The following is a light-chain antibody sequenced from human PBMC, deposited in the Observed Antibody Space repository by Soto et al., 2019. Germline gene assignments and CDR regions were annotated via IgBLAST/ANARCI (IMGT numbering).Light chain of an antibody. CDR3: LHHHNFPIT. Sequence: EIVMTQSPATLSVSPGERATLSFRASQSVSSNLAWYQQKPGQAPRLLIYGASTRATGIPARFSGSGSGTEFTLTISSLQSEDFATYYCLHHHNFPITFGQGTRLEIK. V-gene: IGKV3-15*01. CDR2: GAS. CDR1: QSVSSN. J-gene: IGKJ5*01.